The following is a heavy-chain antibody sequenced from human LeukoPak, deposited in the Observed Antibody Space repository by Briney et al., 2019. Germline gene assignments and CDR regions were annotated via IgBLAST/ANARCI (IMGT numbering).Heavy chain of an antibody. CDR3: ARSFLWFGELLDY. V-gene: IGHV3-7*01. CDR2: IKQDGSEK. D-gene: IGHD3-10*01. CDR1: GFTSSSYW. J-gene: IGHJ4*02. Sequence: GGSLRLSCAASGFTSSSYWMSWVRQAPGKGLEWVANIKQDGSEKYYVDSVKGRFTISRDNAKNSLYLQMNSLRAEDTAVYYCARSFLWFGELLDYWGQGTLVTVSS.